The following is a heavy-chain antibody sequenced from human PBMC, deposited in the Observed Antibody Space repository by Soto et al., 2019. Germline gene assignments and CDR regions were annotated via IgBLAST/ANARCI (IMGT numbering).Heavy chain of an antibody. CDR1: GFTFSSYS. Sequence: SGGSLRLSCAASGFTFSSYSMNWVRQAPGKGLEWVSGISGSGDSTYYADSVKGRFTISRDNSKNTLFLQMNSLGAEDTALYYCAKTVPGTKYWGQGTLVTVSS. D-gene: IGHD6-19*01. CDR2: ISGSGDST. J-gene: IGHJ4*02. CDR3: AKTVPGTKY. V-gene: IGHV3-23*01.